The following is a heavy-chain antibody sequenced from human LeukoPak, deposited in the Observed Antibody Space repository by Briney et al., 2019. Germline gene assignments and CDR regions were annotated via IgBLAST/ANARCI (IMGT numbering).Heavy chain of an antibody. J-gene: IGHJ6*02. CDR1: GFTFSTYG. Sequence: SGGSLRLSCAASGFTFSTYGMHWVRQAPGKGQEWVAVISYDGSNKYYGDSVKGRFTISRDNPKNTLYLQMNSLRAEDTAVYYCAKGATMIVRGGMDVWGQGTTVTVSS. V-gene: IGHV3-30*18. D-gene: IGHD3-22*01. CDR3: AKGATMIVRGGMDV. CDR2: ISYDGSNK.